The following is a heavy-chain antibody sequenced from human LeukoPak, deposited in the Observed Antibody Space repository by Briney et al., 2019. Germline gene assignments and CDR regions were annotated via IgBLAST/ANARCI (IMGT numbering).Heavy chain of an antibody. CDR3: ARGIYGDYVIMNY. V-gene: IGHV1-2*02. J-gene: IGHJ4*02. CDR1: GYTFTGYY. D-gene: IGHD4-17*01. CDR2: INPNSGGA. Sequence: GASVKVSCKASGYTFTGYYMHWVRQAPGQGLEWMGWINPNSGGANYAQKFQGRVTMTRDTSIGTAYMELSRLRSDDTAVYYCARGIYGDYVIMNYWGQGTLVTVS.